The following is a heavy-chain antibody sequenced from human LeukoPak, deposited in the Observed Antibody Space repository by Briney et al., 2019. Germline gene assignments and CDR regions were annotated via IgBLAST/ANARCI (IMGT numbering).Heavy chain of an antibody. V-gene: IGHV1-69*13. CDR2: IIPIFGTA. CDR3: LTYSSSWFNY. CDR1: EGTFSSYA. Sequence: GASVKVSCKASEGTFSSYAISWVRQAPGQGLEWMGGIIPIFGTANYAQKFQGRVTITADESTSTAYMELSSLRSEDTAVYYCLTYSSSWFNYWGQGTLVTVSS. J-gene: IGHJ4*02. D-gene: IGHD6-13*01.